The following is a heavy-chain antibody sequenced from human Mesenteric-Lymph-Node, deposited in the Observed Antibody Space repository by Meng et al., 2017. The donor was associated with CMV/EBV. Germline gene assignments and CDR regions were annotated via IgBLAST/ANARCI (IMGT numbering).Heavy chain of an antibody. CDR2: INHSGST. CDR3: ARSPGPFDY. J-gene: IGHJ4*02. Sequence: LSLTCAGYGGSFSGYYWSWIRQPPGKGLEWIGEINHSGSTNYNPSLKSRVTISVDTSKNQFSLKLSSVTAADTAVYYCARSPGPFDYWGQGTLVTVSS. V-gene: IGHV4-34*01. CDR1: GGSFSGYY.